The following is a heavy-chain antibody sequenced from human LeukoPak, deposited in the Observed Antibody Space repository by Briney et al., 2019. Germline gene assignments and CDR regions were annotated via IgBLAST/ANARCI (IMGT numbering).Heavy chain of an antibody. Sequence: PSETLSLTCTVSGGSISSYYWSWIRQPPGKGLEWIGYIYYSGSTNYNPSLKSRVTISVDTSKNQFSLKLSSVTAADTAVYYCARGTSGWYRLRAFDIWGQGTMVTVSS. CDR3: ARGTSGWYRLRAFDI. CDR2: IYYSGST. V-gene: IGHV4-59*01. J-gene: IGHJ3*02. D-gene: IGHD6-19*01. CDR1: GGSISSYY.